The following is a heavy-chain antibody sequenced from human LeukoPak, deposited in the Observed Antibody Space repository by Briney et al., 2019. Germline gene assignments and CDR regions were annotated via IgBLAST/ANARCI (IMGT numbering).Heavy chain of an antibody. V-gene: IGHV4-34*01. J-gene: IGHJ6*03. CDR2: INHSGST. Sequence: HPSETLSLTCAVYGGSFSGYYWSWIRQPPGKGLEWIGEINHSGSTNYNPSLKSRVTMSVDTSKNQFSLKLSSVTAADTAVYYCARDAQLTRVVAATYYYYYYMDVWGKGTTVTVSS. CDR1: GGSFSGYY. D-gene: IGHD2-15*01. CDR3: ARDAQLTRVVAATYYYYYYMDV.